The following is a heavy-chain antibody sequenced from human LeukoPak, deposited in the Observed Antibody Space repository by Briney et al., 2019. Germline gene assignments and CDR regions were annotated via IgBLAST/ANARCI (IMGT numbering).Heavy chain of an antibody. CDR2: ISDDGRSK. D-gene: IGHD6-13*01. Sequence: GGSLRLSCAASGFSFISYGMHWVRQAPGKGLEWVGVISDDGRSKDYADSVKGRFTISRDNSKDTLYLQMNSLRDEDTAVYYCARDLVVAGGGNAFDIWGQGTMVTVSS. CDR3: ARDLVVAGGGNAFDI. J-gene: IGHJ3*02. V-gene: IGHV3-30*03. CDR1: GFSFISYG.